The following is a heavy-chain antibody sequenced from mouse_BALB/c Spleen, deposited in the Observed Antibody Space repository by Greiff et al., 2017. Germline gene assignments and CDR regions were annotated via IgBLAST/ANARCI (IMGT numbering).Heavy chain of an antibody. CDR3: ARGSPLHYYGYGYIDV. D-gene: IGHD1-2*01. J-gene: IGHJ1*01. CDR1: GFTFTDYY. CDR2: IRNKANGYTT. V-gene: IGHV7-3*02. Sequence: EVQVVESGGGLVQPGGSLRLSCATSGFTFTDYYMSWVRQPPGKALEWLGFIRNKANGYTTEYSASVKGRFTISRDNSQSILYLQMNTLRAEDSATYYCARGSPLHYYGYGYIDVWGAGTTVTVSS.